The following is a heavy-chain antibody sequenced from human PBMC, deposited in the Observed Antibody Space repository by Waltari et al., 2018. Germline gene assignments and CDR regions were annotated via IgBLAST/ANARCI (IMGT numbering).Heavy chain of an antibody. CDR3: ASHRPGGYGMDV. CDR2: ITSDGSRT. J-gene: IGHJ6*02. Sequence: VQLVESGGGLVQPGGSLGLSCEAPGSTFSTYWMCWVRQVPGIGLVWVSTITSDGSRTRYADSVKGRFTISRDNAKNTLYLQTNSLRAEDTAVYYCASHRPGGYGMDVWGHGTTVTVSS. CDR1: GSTFSTYW. D-gene: IGHD2-15*01. V-gene: IGHV3-74*01.